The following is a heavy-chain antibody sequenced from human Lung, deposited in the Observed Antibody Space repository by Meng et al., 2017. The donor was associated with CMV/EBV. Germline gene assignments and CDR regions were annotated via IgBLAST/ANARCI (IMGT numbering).Heavy chain of an antibody. V-gene: IGHV3-23*05. J-gene: IGHJ4*01. D-gene: IGHD1-26*01. Sequence: GEXXKISCVASGFTFDGYAMSWVRQAPGKGLEWVSVIYGSGRSSSSADSVKGRFSISRDNSKNTLSLQMSSLRADDTAVYYCARLLVGALDTHAFDIWGRGTLVTVSS. CDR1: GFTFDGYA. CDR3: ARLLVGALDTHAFDI. CDR2: IYGSGRSS.